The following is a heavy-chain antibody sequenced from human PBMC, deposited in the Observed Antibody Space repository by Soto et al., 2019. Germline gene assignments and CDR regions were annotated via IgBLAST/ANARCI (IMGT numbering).Heavy chain of an antibody. J-gene: IGHJ4*02. CDR1: GFTFSSYA. CDR3: AKGLIPSTVTRGFDY. CDR2: ISGSGGST. D-gene: IGHD4-17*01. V-gene: IGHV3-23*01. Sequence: EVQLLESGGGLVQPGGSLRLSCAASGFTFSSYAMSWVRQAPGKGLEWVSAISGSGGSTYYADSVKGRFTISRDNSKNTLYMQMNSLRAEDTAVYYCAKGLIPSTVTRGFDYWGQVTLVTVSS.